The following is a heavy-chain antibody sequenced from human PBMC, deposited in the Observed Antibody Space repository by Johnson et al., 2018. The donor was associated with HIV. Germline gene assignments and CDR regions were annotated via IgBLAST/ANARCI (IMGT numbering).Heavy chain of an antibody. D-gene: IGHD3-10*01. CDR3: AKDAGSGSSWEFAFDI. CDR1: GFAFSSYA. J-gene: IGHJ3*02. V-gene: IGHV3-30*04. CDR2: ISFDGDDK. Sequence: QVQLVESGGGVVQPGKSLRLSCAASGFAFSSYAMHWVRQAPGKGLAWLAVISFDGDDKHYGDSVEGRFTIYSDNSTKTLYLQMNSLRPEDTAVYFCAKDAGSGSSWEFAFDIWGQGTKVTVSS.